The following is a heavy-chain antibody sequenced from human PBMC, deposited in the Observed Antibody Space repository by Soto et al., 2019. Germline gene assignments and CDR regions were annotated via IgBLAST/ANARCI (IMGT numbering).Heavy chain of an antibody. Sequence: QVQLQESGPGLVKPSETLSLTCTVSGASIRSYYWNWMRQPPGKGLEGIGNMYYSGTTNYNPSLKSRVTFSVDTSKNQFSLKLSSVTAADTAVYYCAAAYDYWGQGTLVTVSS. CDR3: AAAYDY. V-gene: IGHV4-59*01. CDR2: MYYSGTT. CDR1: GASIRSYY. J-gene: IGHJ4*02. D-gene: IGHD2-15*01.